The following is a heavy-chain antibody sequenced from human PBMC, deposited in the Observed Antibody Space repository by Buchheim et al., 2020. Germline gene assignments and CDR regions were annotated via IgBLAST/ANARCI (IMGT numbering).Heavy chain of an antibody. CDR2: IDTDGRKT. J-gene: IGHJ5*02. CDR1: GFTFRDYW. D-gene: IGHD2-15*01. CDR3: VRDRGWTAFDH. Sequence: EVHLVEAGGDLVQPGGSLRLSCAAPGFTFRDYWMQWVRQAPGKGLVRVSYIDTDGRKTGYADSVKGRFTISRDNAKNTLYIHMTSLRVEDTAVYYCVRDRGWTAFDHWGQGAL. V-gene: IGHV3-74*01.